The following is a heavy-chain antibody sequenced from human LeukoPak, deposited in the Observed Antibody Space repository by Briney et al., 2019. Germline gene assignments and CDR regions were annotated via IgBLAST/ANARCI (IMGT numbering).Heavy chain of an antibody. CDR1: GFTFSSYW. V-gene: IGHV3-74*01. CDR3: ARDRGVSYRLQHNDAFEI. Sequence: GGSLRLSCAASGFTFSSYWMHWVRQAPGKGLVWVSRINSDGSSTSYADSVKGRFTISRDNAKNSLYLQMNSLRDEDTAVYYCARDRGVSYRLQHNDAFEIWGQGTMVTVSS. D-gene: IGHD2-2*01. J-gene: IGHJ3*02. CDR2: INSDGSST.